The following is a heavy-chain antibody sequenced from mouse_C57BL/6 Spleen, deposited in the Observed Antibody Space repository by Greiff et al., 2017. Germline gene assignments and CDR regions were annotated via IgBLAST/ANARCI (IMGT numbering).Heavy chain of an antibody. Sequence: EVQLQQSGPGLVKPSQSLSLTCSVTGYSITSGYYWNWIRQFPGNKLEWMGYISYDGSNNYNPSLKNRISITRDTSKNQFFLKLNSVTTEDTATYYCARYDYDGEDYFDYWGQGTTLTVSS. J-gene: IGHJ2*01. CDR1: GYSITSGYY. V-gene: IGHV3-6*01. CDR3: ARYDYDGEDYFDY. CDR2: ISYDGSN. D-gene: IGHD2-4*01.